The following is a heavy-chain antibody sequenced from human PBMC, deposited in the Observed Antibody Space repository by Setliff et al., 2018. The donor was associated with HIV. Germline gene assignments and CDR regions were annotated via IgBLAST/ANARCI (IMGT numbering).Heavy chain of an antibody. Sequence: SETLSLTCTVSGDSISSSSYYWGWIRQPPGKGLEWIGSMFYSGSTYYNPSLKSRVTISEDTSKNQFSLKLSSVTAADTAVYYCATYADRESNRFDPWGQGILVTVSS. CDR1: GDSISSSSYY. J-gene: IGHJ5*02. CDR2: MFYSGST. V-gene: IGHV4-39*01. D-gene: IGHD3-10*01. CDR3: ATYADRESNRFDP.